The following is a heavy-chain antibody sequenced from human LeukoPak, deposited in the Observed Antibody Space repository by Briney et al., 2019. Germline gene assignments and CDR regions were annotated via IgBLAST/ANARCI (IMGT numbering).Heavy chain of an antibody. D-gene: IGHD2-15*01. Sequence: GGSLRLSCAASGFTVSSSYAMSWVRQAPGKGLEWVSGISGSGGSTYYADSVKGRFTISRDNSKKTLYLQMNSLTAEDTAVYYCAKDSCSGGSCYEDYWGQGTLVTVSP. CDR1: GFTVSSSYA. CDR3: AKDSCSGGSCYEDY. V-gene: IGHV3-23*01. J-gene: IGHJ4*02. CDR2: ISGSGGST.